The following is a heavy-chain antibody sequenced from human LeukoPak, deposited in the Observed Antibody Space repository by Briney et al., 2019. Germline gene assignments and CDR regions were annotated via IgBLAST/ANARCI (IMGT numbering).Heavy chain of an antibody. J-gene: IGHJ6*03. D-gene: IGHD4-11*01. Sequence: PSETLSLTCTVSGASISTNSYYWGWIRQPPGKGLEWIGYIYYSGSTNYNPSLKSRVTISVDTSKNQFSLKLSSVTAADTAVYYCARDSRSNYDYYYYMDVWGKGTTVTVSS. CDR2: IYYSGST. CDR3: ARDSRSNYDYYYYMDV. CDR1: GASISTNSYY. V-gene: IGHV4-61*01.